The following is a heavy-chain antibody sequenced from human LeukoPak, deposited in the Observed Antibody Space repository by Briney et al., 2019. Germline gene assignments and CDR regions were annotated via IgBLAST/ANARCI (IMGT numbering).Heavy chain of an antibody. J-gene: IGHJ4*02. V-gene: IGHV1-18*01. Sequence: GASVKVSCKASGYTFTSYGISWVRQAPGQGLEWMGWISGYNGHTNYAQKLQGRVTMTTDTSTSTAYMELRRLRSEDTAVYYCARDDYAEEGDYWGQGTLVTVSS. CDR3: ARDDYAEEGDY. CDR1: GYTFTSYG. D-gene: IGHD4-17*01. CDR2: ISGYNGHT.